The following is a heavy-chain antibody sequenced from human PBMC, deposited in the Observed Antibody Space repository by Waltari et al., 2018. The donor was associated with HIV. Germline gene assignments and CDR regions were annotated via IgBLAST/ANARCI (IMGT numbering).Heavy chain of an antibody. Sequence: QVQRVQSGAAVKKPGASVKVSSKVSVSTFTAFYMPWLRHAPGKGPEWMGGISPNGGGTRPAEKFRVRGTLTRNTAISTAYMELTGLRFDDTSLYYCARVVRYSNYESNLLHWGQGTLVTVSS. V-gene: IGHV1-2*02. CDR1: VSTFTAFY. D-gene: IGHD5-12*01. CDR2: ISPNGGGT. CDR3: ARVVRYSNYESNLLH. J-gene: IGHJ1*01.